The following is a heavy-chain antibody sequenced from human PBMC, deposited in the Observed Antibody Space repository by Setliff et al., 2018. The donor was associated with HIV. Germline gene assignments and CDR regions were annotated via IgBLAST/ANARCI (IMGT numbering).Heavy chain of an antibody. CDR3: AREDVTTSGLDI. D-gene: IGHD4-17*01. Sequence: PGGSLRLSCVASGFTFKTYTMHWFRQAPGKGLVWVSRINSDGSSTAYADSVKGRFTISRDNAKSTLYLQMNSLRVEDTAVYYCAREDVTTSGLDIWGQGTMVTVSS. V-gene: IGHV3-74*01. CDR1: GFTFKTYT. J-gene: IGHJ3*02. CDR2: INSDGSST.